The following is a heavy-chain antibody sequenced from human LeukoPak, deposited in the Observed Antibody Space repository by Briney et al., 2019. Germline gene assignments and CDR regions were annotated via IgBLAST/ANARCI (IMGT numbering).Heavy chain of an antibody. J-gene: IGHJ4*02. D-gene: IGHD3-10*01. Sequence: ASVKVSCKASGYTFTSYDINWVRQATGQGLEWMGIINPSGGSTSYAQKLQGRVTMTTNTSTSTAYMELRSLRSDDTAVYYCARGDHVLPSPDYWGQGTLVTVSS. V-gene: IGHV1-46*01. CDR3: ARGDHVLPSPDY. CDR1: GYTFTSYD. CDR2: INPSGGST.